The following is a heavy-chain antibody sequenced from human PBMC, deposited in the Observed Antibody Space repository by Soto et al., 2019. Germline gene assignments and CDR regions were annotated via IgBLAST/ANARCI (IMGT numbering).Heavy chain of an antibody. Sequence: GGSLRLSCAASGFTFSSYNMNWVRQAPGKGLEWVSYISGSGGSTYYADSVKGRFTISRDNSKNTLYLQMNSLRAEDTAVYYCAKDYGVVVVAATLFDYWGQGTLVTVSS. CDR3: AKDYGVVVVAATLFDY. D-gene: IGHD2-15*01. V-gene: IGHV3-23*01. CDR2: ISGSGGST. CDR1: GFTFSSYN. J-gene: IGHJ4*02.